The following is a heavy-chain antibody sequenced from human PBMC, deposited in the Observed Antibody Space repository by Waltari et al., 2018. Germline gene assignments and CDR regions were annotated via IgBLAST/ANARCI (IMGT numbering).Heavy chain of an antibody. CDR2: IYWNSGRI. CDR1: GFTSSDYA. Sequence: EVQLVESGGGLVQPGGSLRLSCAASGFTSSDYAMHWVRQPPGKGREWVSGIYWNSGRIDYADPVKGRFTISRDNARNSLSLQMNSLRVEDTALYYCTKDITAGGADVWGPGTTVIVSS. J-gene: IGHJ6*02. D-gene: IGHD1-1*01. V-gene: IGHV3-9*02. CDR3: TKDITAGGADV.